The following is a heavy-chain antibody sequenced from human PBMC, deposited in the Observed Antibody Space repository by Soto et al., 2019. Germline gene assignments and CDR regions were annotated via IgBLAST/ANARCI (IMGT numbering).Heavy chain of an antibody. CDR1: GFTVSSDY. V-gene: IGHV3-53*01. D-gene: IGHD3-3*01. CDR2: IYSGGST. J-gene: IGHJ4*02. CDR3: ARASVLHYDFWKLDN. Sequence: GGSLRLSCAASGFTVSSDYMNWVRQAPGRGLEWVSVIYSGGSTYYADSVKGRFTISRDNSKNTLYLQMNSLRAEDAAVYYCARASVLHYDFWKLDNLGQGALVTVSS.